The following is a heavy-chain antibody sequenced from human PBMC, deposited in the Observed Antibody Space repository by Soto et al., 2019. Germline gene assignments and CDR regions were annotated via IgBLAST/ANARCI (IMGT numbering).Heavy chain of an antibody. Sequence: GASVKVSCKASGGTFSSYAISWVRQAPGQGLEWMGGIIPIFGTANYAQKFQGRVTMTTDTSTSTAYMELSSLRSDDTAVYYCARDGNYDSSGYYGDAFDIWGQGTMVTVSS. CDR3: ARDGNYDSSGYYGDAFDI. CDR1: GGTFSSYA. D-gene: IGHD3-22*01. J-gene: IGHJ3*02. V-gene: IGHV1-69*05. CDR2: IIPIFGTA.